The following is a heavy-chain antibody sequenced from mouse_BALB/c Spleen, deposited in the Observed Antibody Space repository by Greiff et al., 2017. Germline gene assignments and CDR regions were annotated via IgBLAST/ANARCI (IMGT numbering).Heavy chain of an antibody. CDR2: INPGSGGT. V-gene: IGHV1-54*03. Sequence: QVQLKESGAELVRPGTSVKVSCKASGYAFTNYLIEWVKQRPGQGLEWIGVINPGSGGTNYNEKFKGKATLTADKSSSTAYMQLSSLTSDDSAVYFCAVEGFAYWGQGTLVTVSA. J-gene: IGHJ3*01. CDR3: AVEGFAY. CDR1: GYAFTNYL.